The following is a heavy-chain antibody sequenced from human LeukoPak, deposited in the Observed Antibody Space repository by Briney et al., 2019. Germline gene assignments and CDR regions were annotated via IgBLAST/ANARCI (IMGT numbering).Heavy chain of an antibody. V-gene: IGHV4-39*01. CDR3: ARQEGADYGDYWYYFDY. D-gene: IGHD4-17*01. J-gene: IGHJ4*02. CDR2: IYYSGST. CDR1: GGSVSSSNYC. Sequence: PSETLSLTCTVSGGSVSSSNYCWGWIRQPPGKGLEWIGSIYYSGSTYYNPSLKSRVTISVDTSKNQFSLKLSSVTAADTAVYYCARQEGADYGDYWYYFDYWGQGTLVTVSS.